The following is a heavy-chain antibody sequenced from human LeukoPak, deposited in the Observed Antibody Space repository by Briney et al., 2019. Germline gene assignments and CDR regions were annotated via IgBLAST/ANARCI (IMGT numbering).Heavy chain of an antibody. CDR1: GFTFSSYA. V-gene: IGHV3-23*01. CDR2: ISGSGGST. J-gene: IGHJ5*02. Sequence: GGSLRLSCAASGFTFSSYAMSWVRQAPGKGLEWVSAISGSGGSTYYADSVKGRFTISRDNSKNTLYLQMNSLRAEDTAVYYCAKVPIVLGDAERDWFDPWGQGTLVTVSS. CDR3: AKVPIVLGDAERDWFDP. D-gene: IGHD3-3*02.